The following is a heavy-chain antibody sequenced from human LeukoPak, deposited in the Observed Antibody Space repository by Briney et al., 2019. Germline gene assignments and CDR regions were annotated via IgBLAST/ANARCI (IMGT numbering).Heavy chain of an antibody. CDR3: AKGKGYGD. CDR1: GFTFDDYA. Sequence: GGSLRLSCAASGFTFDDYAMHWVRQAPGKGLEWVSGISWNSGSIGYADSVKGRFTISRDNAKNSLYLQMNSLRAEDTALYYCAKGKGYGDWGQGTLVTVSS. CDR2: ISWNSGSI. D-gene: IGHD5-12*01. V-gene: IGHV3-9*01. J-gene: IGHJ4*02.